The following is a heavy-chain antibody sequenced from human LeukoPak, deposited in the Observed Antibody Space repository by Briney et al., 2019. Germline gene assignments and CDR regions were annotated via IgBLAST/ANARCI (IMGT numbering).Heavy chain of an antibody. CDR2: IIPIFGTA. J-gene: IGHJ5*01. Sequence: SVKVSCKASGGTFSSYAISWVRQAPGQGLEWMGGIIPIFGTANYAQKFQGRVTITADESTSTAYMELSSLRSEDTAVYYCASRVGEDYYDASGWFDPWGQGTTVTVSS. V-gene: IGHV1-69*13. CDR1: GGTFSSYA. D-gene: IGHD3-22*01. CDR3: ASRVGEDYYDASGWFDP.